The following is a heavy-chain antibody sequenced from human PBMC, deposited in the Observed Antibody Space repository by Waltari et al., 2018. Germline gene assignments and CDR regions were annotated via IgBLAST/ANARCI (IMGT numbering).Heavy chain of an antibody. CDR3: ARVVSGTRANYYYRMDD. D-gene: IGHD1-26*01. J-gene: IGHJ6*02. CDR1: GGSISSSSYY. V-gene: IGHV4-61*02. CDR2: TYTSGNI. Sequence: QVQLQESGPGLVKPSQTLSLTCNVSGGSISSSSYYWSWIRQPAGKGLEWIGRTYTSGNINYNPSLKSRVTISVDTSNNQFSLRLTSVTAADTAVYYCARVVSGTRANYYYRMDDWGQGTTVTVSS.